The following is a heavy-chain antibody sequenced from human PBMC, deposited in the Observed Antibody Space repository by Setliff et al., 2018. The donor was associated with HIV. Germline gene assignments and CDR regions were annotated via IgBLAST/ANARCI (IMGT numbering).Heavy chain of an antibody. CDR3: ARTDYGGNSGGNYFDY. Sequence: ASVKVSCKASGYTFTTYDITWVRQAPGQGLEWMGWISPYNGHTNFAQKFQGRVTMTTDTATSTAYMEVRSLRSDDTAVYYCARTDYGGNSGGNYFDYWGQGSLVTVSS. V-gene: IGHV1-18*01. CDR1: GYTFTTYD. CDR2: ISPYNGHT. D-gene: IGHD4-17*01. J-gene: IGHJ4*02.